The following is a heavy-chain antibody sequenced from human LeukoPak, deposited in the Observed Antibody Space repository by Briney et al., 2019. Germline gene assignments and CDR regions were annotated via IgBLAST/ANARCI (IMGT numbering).Heavy chain of an antibody. J-gene: IGHJ6*02. CDR2: INAGNGNT. V-gene: IGHV1-3*01. Sequence: ASVKVSCKASGYTFTSYAMHWVRQAPGQRLEWMGWINAGNGNTKYSQKFQGRVTMTRNTSVNTAYMELSSLRSEDTAIYYCARTSPRYYGSRMDVWGQGTTVTVSS. D-gene: IGHD3-10*01. CDR1: GYTFTSYA. CDR3: ARTSPRYYGSRMDV.